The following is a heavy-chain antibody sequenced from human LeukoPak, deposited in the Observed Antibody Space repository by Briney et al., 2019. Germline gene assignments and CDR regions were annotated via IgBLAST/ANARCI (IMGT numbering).Heavy chain of an antibody. CDR1: GFTFSSYA. CDR2: ISGSGGST. D-gene: IGHD3-22*01. Sequence: GGSLRLSCAASGFTFSSYAMSWVRQAPGKGLGWVSAISGSGGSTYYADSVKGRFTISRDNSKNTLYLQMNSLRAEDTAVYYCAKDGPHDYDSSGYIDYWGQGTLVTVSS. V-gene: IGHV3-23*01. CDR3: AKDGPHDYDSSGYIDY. J-gene: IGHJ4*02.